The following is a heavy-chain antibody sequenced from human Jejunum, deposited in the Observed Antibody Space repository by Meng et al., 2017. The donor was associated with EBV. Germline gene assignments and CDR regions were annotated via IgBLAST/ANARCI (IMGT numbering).Heavy chain of an antibody. Sequence: QVQLVQSGAEVKNPGASVKVSCKASEYIFGGDYLHWLDVAPGQGLEWMGRINPDNGDSDYARKFQGRVTMTSDTSTTTAYMELSSLTSDDSAVYYCARGPRPYNYFGMDVWGQGTTVTVSS. J-gene: IGHJ6*02. CDR3: ARGPRPYNYFGMDV. CDR1: EYIFGGDY. D-gene: IGHD1-14*01. CDR2: INPDNGDS. V-gene: IGHV1-2*06.